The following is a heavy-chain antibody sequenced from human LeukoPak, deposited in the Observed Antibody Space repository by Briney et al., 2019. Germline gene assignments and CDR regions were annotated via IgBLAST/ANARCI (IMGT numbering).Heavy chain of an antibody. V-gene: IGHV3-9*01. Sequence: AGRSLRLSCAASGFTFDDYAMHWVRQAPGKGLEWVSGISCNSGSIGYADSVKGRFTISRDNAKNSLYLQMNSLRAEDTALYYCAKDNAPGYYDSSGYYYDWYFDLWGRGTLVTVSS. CDR2: ISCNSGSI. CDR3: AKDNAPGYYDSSGYYYDWYFDL. J-gene: IGHJ2*01. D-gene: IGHD3-22*01. CDR1: GFTFDDYA.